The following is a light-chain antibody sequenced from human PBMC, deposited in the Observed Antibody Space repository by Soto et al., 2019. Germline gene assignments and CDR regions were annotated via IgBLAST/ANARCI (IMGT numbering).Light chain of an antibody. Sequence: DIQMTQSPSSLSASVGDRVTITCRASHSISNYLNWYQQKPGKVPKLLIYAASILQSGVTSRFSGSGSGTDFTLTISSLQPEDFATYYCQQSYSTAWTFGQGTKVEIK. CDR3: QQSYSTAWT. V-gene: IGKV1-39*01. CDR1: HSISNY. J-gene: IGKJ1*01. CDR2: AAS.